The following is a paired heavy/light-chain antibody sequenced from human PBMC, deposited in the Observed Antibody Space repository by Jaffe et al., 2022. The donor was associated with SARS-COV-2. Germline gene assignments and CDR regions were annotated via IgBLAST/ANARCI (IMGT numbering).Heavy chain of an antibody. Sequence: QLQLQESGPGLVKPSETLSLTCTVSGSSISISTYHWGWIRQPRGKGLEWIGSIYYGGKIYYNPSLKSRATISVDTSKTQFSLKLTSVTAADTAVYYCARHVALGGGSAPSDYWGQGTLVTVSS. D-gene: IGHD3-16*01. J-gene: IGHJ4*02. CDR3: ARHVALGGGSAPSDY. V-gene: IGHV4-39*01. CDR2: IYYGGKI. CDR1: GSSISISTYH.
Light chain of an antibody. J-gene: IGKJ1*01. CDR1: QSVSSN. Sequence: EIVMTQSPATLSVSPGERATLSCRASQSVSSNLAWYQQKPGQAPRLLIYGASTRATGIPARFSGSGPGTEFTLTISSLQSEDFAIYYCQQYNRWPLQFGQGTKVEIK. CDR3: QQYNRWPLQ. V-gene: IGKV3-15*01. CDR2: GAS.